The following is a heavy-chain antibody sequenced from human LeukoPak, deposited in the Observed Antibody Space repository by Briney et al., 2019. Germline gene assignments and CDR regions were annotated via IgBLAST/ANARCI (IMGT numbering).Heavy chain of an antibody. V-gene: IGHV4-30-2*01. CDR1: GVFIGDGGYY. CDR3: ATTPVGSTRFFDF. Sequence: SQTLSLTCTVSGVFIGDGGYYWSWIRQPPGKGLEWIGYIYHSGFTSYNPSLKSRVTVSVDRSDNQFSLKLNFVTAADTAIYYCATTPVGSTRFFDFWGPGTLLSVSS. J-gene: IGHJ4*02. CDR2: IYHSGFT. D-gene: IGHD1-26*01.